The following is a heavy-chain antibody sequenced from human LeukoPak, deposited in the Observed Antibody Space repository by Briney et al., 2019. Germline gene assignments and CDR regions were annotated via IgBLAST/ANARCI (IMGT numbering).Heavy chain of an antibody. CDR3: AKDLLRAYYGGDCSDY. CDR2: ISGSGGST. V-gene: IGHV3-23*01. J-gene: IGHJ4*02. D-gene: IGHD2-21*02. Sequence: PGGSLRLSCAASGFTFSSYAMSWVRQAPGKGLEWVSAISGSGGSTYYADSVKGRFTISRDNSKNTLYLQMNSLRAEDTAVYYCAKDLLRAYYGGDCSDYWGQGTLVTVSS. CDR1: GFTFSSYA.